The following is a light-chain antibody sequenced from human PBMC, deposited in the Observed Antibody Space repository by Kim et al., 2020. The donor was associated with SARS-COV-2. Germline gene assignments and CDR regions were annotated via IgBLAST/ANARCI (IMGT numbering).Light chain of an antibody. CDR2: GAS. J-gene: IGKJ5*01. V-gene: IGKV1-16*01. Sequence: IQMTQSPSSLSASLGDSVTITCRASQGISQNVAWFQQKPGQAPKSLIYGASALQGGVPSRFRGAGSGRDLSLTINSLQADDFAIYFCQQYNSHPITFGRGTRLEIK. CDR1: QGISQN. CDR3: QQYNSHPIT.